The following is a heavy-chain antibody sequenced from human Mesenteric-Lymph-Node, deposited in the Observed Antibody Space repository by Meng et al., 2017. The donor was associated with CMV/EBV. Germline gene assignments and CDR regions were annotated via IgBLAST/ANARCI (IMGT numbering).Heavy chain of an antibody. CDR3: AKDPYIGVVPAANFDY. V-gene: IGHV3-23*01. D-gene: IGHD2-2*01. CDR2: ISGSGGST. J-gene: IGHJ4*02. CDR1: GFTFSSYA. Sequence: GSLKISCAASGFTFSSYAMSWVRQAPGKGLEWVSAISGSGGSTYYADSVKGRFTIPRDNSKNTLYLQMNSLRAEDTAVYYCAKDPYIGVVPAANFDYWGQGTLVTVSS.